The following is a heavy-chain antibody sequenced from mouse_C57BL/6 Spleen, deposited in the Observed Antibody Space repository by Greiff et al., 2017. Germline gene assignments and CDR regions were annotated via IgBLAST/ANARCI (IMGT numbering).Heavy chain of an antibody. CDR2: IYPRSGNT. D-gene: IGHD2-12*01. V-gene: IGHV1-81*01. CDR3: ARRRDDGYFDY. CDR1: GYTFTSYG. Sequence: VKVVESGAELARPGASVKLSCKASGYTFTSYGISWVKQRTGQGLEWIGEIYPRSGNTYYNEKFKGKATLTADKSSSTAYMELRSLTSEDSAVYFCARRRDDGYFDYWGQGTTLTVSS. J-gene: IGHJ2*01.